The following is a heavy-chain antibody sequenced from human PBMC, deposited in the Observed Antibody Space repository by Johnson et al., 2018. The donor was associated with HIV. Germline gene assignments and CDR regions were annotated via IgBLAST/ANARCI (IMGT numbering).Heavy chain of an antibody. Sequence: VQVVESGGGVVQPGRSLRLSCAASGFTFSSYAMHWVRQAPGKGLEWVAVISYDGSNKYYADSVKGRFTISRDNSKNTLYLQIDTLKVEDTALYYCTRSKLQFLAPDAFDLWGQGTMVTVSS. CDR3: TRSKLQFLAPDAFDL. CDR2: ISYDGSNK. J-gene: IGHJ3*01. V-gene: IGHV3-30*14. D-gene: IGHD5-24*01. CDR1: GFTFSSYA.